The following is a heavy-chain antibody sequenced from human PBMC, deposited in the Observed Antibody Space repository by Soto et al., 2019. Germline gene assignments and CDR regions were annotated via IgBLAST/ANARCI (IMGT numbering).Heavy chain of an antibody. CDR3: AKGRYFDY. J-gene: IGHJ4*02. Sequence: DVRLVESGGGLVQPGRSLRLSCAASGFTFDDYAMHWVRQAPGKGLEWVSGISWNSGSIGYADSVKGRFTISRDNAKNSLYLQMNSLRAEDTALYYCAKGRYFDYWGQGTLVTVSS. V-gene: IGHV3-9*01. CDR1: GFTFDDYA. CDR2: ISWNSGSI.